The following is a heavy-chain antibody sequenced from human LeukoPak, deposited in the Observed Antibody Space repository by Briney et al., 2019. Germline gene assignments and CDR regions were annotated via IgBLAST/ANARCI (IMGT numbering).Heavy chain of an antibody. V-gene: IGHV4-39*01. Sequence: KPSETLTLTCTVSGASISSKNYYWGWIRQPPGKGLEWIGSIYYSGSTYYSPSLKSRVTISLDTSNNQFSLKLSSVTAADTAVYYCARQVSSSTWYVGYWCQGTLVTVSS. CDR3: ARQVSSSTWYVGY. J-gene: IGHJ4*02. CDR1: GASISSKNYY. D-gene: IGHD6-13*01. CDR2: IYYSGST.